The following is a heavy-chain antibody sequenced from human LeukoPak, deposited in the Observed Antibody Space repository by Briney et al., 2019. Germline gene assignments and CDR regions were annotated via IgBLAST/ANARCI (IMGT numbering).Heavy chain of an antibody. D-gene: IGHD1-1*01. CDR2: VYYSGGT. Sequence: SETLSLTCSVCDGSISRYYWSWRRQSPGKGLEYIGDVYYSGGTNYNPSLKSRVTRSVDTSKNRFSLNLSSLTAADTAVYYCARGEHDMDVWGQGTTVTVSS. CDR3: ARGEHDMDV. J-gene: IGHJ6*02. V-gene: IGHV4-59*12. CDR1: DGSISRYY.